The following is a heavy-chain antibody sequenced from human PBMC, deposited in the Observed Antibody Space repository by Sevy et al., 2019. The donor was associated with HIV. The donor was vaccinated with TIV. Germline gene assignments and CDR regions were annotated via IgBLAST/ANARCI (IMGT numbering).Heavy chain of an antibody. D-gene: IGHD6-13*01. CDR3: ARSLAAAENWFDP. V-gene: IGHV3-48*01. J-gene: IGHJ5*02. CDR2: ISGSSTTI. Sequence: GGSLRLSCVGSGFTFREYSMNWVRQAPGKGLEWVSYISGSSTTIEHADAVKGRLSISGDNVDNSVFLQMNRLRVEDTAVYYCARSLAAAENWFDPWGQGTLVTVSS. CDR1: GFTFREYS.